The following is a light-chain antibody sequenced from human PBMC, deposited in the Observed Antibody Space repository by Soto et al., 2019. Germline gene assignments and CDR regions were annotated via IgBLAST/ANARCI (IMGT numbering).Light chain of an antibody. CDR3: QQYNNWPRT. CDR1: QSVSSN. V-gene: IGKV3-15*01. Sequence: EIMMTQSPATLSVSPGERATLSCRASQSVSSNLAWYQQKPGQAPRLLIYGASTRATGIPARFSGSGSGTEFTLTFSSLQSEDFAVYYCQQYNNWPRTFGQGTKVDIK. J-gene: IGKJ1*01. CDR2: GAS.